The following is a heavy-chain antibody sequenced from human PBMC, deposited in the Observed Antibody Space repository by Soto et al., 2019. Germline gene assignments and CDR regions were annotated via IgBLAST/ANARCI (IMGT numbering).Heavy chain of an antibody. Sequence: GGSLRLSCAASGFTASSNYMSWVRQAPGKGLEWVSVIYSCGSTYYADSVKGRFTISRDNSKNTLYLQMNSLRAEDTAVYYCARDRLFGYCSRTSPPHGMVVWCQGT. CDR2: IYSCGST. CDR1: GFTASSNY. D-gene: IGHD2-2*01. J-gene: IGHJ6*02. CDR3: ARDRLFGYCSRTSPPHGMVV. V-gene: IGHV3-66*03.